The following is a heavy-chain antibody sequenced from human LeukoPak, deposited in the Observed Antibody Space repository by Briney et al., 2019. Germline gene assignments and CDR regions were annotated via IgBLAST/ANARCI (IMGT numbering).Heavy chain of an antibody. Sequence: PSETLSLTCTVSGGSISSSSYYWGWIRQPPGKGLEWIGSIYYSGSTYYNPSLKSRVTISVDTSKNQFSLKLSSVTAADTAVYYCARGGKPEYSSSSYAFDVWGQGTMVTVSS. CDR3: ARGGKPEYSSSSYAFDV. V-gene: IGHV4-39*07. D-gene: IGHD6-6*01. CDR1: GGSISSSSYY. CDR2: IYYSGST. J-gene: IGHJ3*01.